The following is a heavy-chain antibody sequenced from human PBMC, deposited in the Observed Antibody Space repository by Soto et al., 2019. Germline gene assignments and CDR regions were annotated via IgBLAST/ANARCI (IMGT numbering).Heavy chain of an antibody. CDR3: ASPHPIVAFDI. CDR2: ISSSSSTI. CDR1: GFTFSSYS. Sequence: PGGSLRLSCAASGFTFSSYSMNWVRQAPGKGLEWVSYISSSSSTIYYADSVKGRFTISRDNAKNSLYLQMNSLRAEDTAVYYCASPHPIVAFDIWGQGTMVTVSS. V-gene: IGHV3-48*01. J-gene: IGHJ3*02. D-gene: IGHD2-21*01.